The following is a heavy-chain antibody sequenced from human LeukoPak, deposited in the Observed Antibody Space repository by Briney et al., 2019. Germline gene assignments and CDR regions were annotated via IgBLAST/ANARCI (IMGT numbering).Heavy chain of an antibody. V-gene: IGHV4-39*01. CDR2: IYYSGNT. D-gene: IGHD3-10*01. J-gene: IGHJ5*02. CDR3: ARHYGP. Sequence: KASETLSLTCIVSGGSISTSAYYWGWIRQPPGEGPQWIGSIYYSGNTYYNSSLKSRVTISVDTSTSQFSLKLNSVTAADTAVYYCARHYGPWGQGTLVTVSS. CDR1: GGSISTSAYY.